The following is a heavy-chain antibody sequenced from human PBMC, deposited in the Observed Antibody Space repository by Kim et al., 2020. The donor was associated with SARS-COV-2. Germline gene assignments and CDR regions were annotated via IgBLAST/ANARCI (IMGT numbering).Heavy chain of an antibody. D-gene: IGHD1-1*01. J-gene: IGHJ4*02. Sequence: VKGRFTISRDEFKNTLYLQLNSLKTEDTAVYYCTKALRTTLGYYAAFDSWGQGTLVTVSS. CDR3: TKALRTTLGYYAAFDS. V-gene: IGHV3-73*01.